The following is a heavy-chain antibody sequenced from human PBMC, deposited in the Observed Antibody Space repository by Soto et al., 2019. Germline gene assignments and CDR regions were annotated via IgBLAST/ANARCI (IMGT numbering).Heavy chain of an antibody. J-gene: IGHJ4*02. V-gene: IGHV1-69*06. D-gene: IGHD3-22*01. CDR1: GGTFSSYA. CDR2: IIPIFGTA. Sequence: SVKVSCKASGGTFSSYAISWVRQAPGQGLEWMGGIIPIFGTANYAQKFQGRVTIAADKSTSTAYMELSSLRSEDTAVYYCASRSYDSSGYYAVPNPFDYWGQGTLVTVSS. CDR3: ASRSYDSSGYYAVPNPFDY.